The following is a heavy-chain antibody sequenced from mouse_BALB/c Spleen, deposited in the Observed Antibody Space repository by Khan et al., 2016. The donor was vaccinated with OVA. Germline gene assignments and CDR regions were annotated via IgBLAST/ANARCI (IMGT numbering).Heavy chain of an antibody. D-gene: IGHD2-10*01. CDR2: IWSDGST. Sequence: QVQLKQSGPGLAVPSQSLSITCTISGFSLTNYGVHWVRQPPGKGLEWLVVIWSDGSTNYNSVLKSRLTITKDNSQSQVFLKMNSLQTDDTAIYFCARQPYYHYNIMDYWGQGTSGTVSS. CDR3: ARQPYYHYNIMDY. J-gene: IGHJ4*01. CDR1: GFSLTNYG. V-gene: IGHV2-6-1*01.